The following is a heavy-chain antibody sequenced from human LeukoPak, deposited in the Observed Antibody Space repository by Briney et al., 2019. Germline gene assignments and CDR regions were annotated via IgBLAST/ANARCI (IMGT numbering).Heavy chain of an antibody. CDR1: GGSFSGYY. D-gene: IGHD1-26*01. CDR3: ARAGGYYYYMDV. Sequence: SETLSLTCAVYGGSFSGYYWSWIRQPPGKGLEWIGETNHSGSTNYNPSLKSRVTISVDTSKNQFSLKLSSVTAADTAVYYCARAGGYYYYMDVWGKGTTVTISS. V-gene: IGHV4-34*01. J-gene: IGHJ6*03. CDR2: TNHSGST.